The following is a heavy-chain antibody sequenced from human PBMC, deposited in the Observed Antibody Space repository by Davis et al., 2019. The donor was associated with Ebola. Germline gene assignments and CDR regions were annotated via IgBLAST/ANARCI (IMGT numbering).Heavy chain of an antibody. CDR2: IYSGGST. CDR3: ARVVSNSWFIDY. J-gene: IGHJ4*02. Sequence: GESLKISCAASGFTVSSNYMSWVRQAPGKGLEWVSVIYSGGSTYYADSVKGRFTISRDNSKNTLYLQMNSLRAEGTAVYYCARVVSNSWFIDYWGQGTLVTVSS. D-gene: IGHD6-13*01. CDR1: GFTVSSNY. V-gene: IGHV3-53*01.